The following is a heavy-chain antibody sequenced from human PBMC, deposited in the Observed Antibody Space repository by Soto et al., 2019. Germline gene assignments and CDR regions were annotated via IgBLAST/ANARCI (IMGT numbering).Heavy chain of an antibody. D-gene: IGHD4-4*01. CDR2: IDPGGSDT. J-gene: IGHJ6*02. V-gene: IGHV5-10-1*01. Sequence: GESLKISCTASGYSFTTYWINWVRQMPGKGLEWMGKIDPGGSDTTYSPSFQGHVTISVDKSITTAYLQWSSLKASDTAMYYCARVGHDYSNSGMDVWGQGTTVTV. CDR3: ARVGHDYSNSGMDV. CDR1: GYSFTTYW.